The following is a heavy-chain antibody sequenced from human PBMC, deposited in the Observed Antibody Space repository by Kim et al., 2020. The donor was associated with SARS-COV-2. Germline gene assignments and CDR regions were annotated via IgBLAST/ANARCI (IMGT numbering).Heavy chain of an antibody. CDR1: GGTFREYP. D-gene: IGHD3-10*01. Sequence: SVKVSCKASGGTFREYPISWVRQAPGQALEWLGGINPIYGAPNYAQKFLGGVTITADKSTNTAYMELSTLRFEDTAVYYCASRFYHGSGSFFEYFQYWGQGTQITVSP. CDR3: ASRFYHGSGSFFEYFQY. CDR2: INPIYGAP. V-gene: IGHV1-69*06. J-gene: IGHJ1*01.